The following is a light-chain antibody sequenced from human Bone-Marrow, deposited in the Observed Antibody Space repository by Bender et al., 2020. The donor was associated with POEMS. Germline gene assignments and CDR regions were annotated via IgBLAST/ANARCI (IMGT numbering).Light chain of an antibody. Sequence: QSALTQPASVSGSPGQSITISCTRTSSDVGRYNLVSWYQQYPGKAPKLMIYEGIKRPSGVSNRFSGSTSGNTASLTISGLQAEDEADYYCCSYSASNTYVFGTGTQVTVL. CDR1: SSDVGRYNL. CDR3: CSYSASNTYV. V-gene: IGLV2-23*01. CDR2: EGI. J-gene: IGLJ1*01.